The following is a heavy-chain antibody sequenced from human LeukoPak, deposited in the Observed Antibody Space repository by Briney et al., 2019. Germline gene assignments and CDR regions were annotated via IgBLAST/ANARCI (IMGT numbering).Heavy chain of an antibody. Sequence: SGTLSLTCAVSGGSISSSNWWSWVRQPPGRGLEWIGEIYHSGSTNYNPSLKSRVTISVDKSKNQFSLKLSSVTAADTAVYYCARNIGLYGGPGGYFYYMDVWGKGSTVTVSS. J-gene: IGHJ6*03. V-gene: IGHV4-4*02. CDR2: IYHSGST. CDR1: GGSISSSNW. D-gene: IGHD4-23*01. CDR3: ARNIGLYGGPGGYFYYMDV.